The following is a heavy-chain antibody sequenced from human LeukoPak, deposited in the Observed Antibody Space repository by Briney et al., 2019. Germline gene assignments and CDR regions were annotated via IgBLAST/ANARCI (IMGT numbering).Heavy chain of an antibody. CDR1: GFTVSSNY. V-gene: IGHV3-53*01. D-gene: IGHD2-21*01. Sequence: GGSLRLSRAASGFTVSSNYMSWVRQAPGKGLEWVSVIYSGGSTYYADSVKGRFTISRDNSKNTLYLQMNSLRAEDTAVYYCARDCGGDCYYAFDIWGQGTMVTVPS. CDR2: IYSGGST. J-gene: IGHJ3*02. CDR3: ARDCGGDCYYAFDI.